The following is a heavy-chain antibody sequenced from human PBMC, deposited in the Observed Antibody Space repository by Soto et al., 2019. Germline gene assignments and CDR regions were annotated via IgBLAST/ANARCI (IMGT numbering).Heavy chain of an antibody. D-gene: IGHD3-10*01. Sequence: QVQLQQWGAGVLKPSETLSLTCAVYDGSSNNYYWSWIRQPPGKGLEWIGEINHSGSTNYNASLKSRVTISEDTSKKQFSLELRFVTAADTAVYYCARGGLIRGVLYYWGQGTLVTVSS. CDR3: ARGGLIRGVLYY. CDR1: DGSSNNYY. J-gene: IGHJ4*02. CDR2: INHSGST. V-gene: IGHV4-34*01.